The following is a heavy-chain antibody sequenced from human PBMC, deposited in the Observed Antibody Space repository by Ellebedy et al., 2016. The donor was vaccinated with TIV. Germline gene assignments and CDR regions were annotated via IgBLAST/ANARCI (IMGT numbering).Heavy chain of an antibody. CDR1: GGSFSGYY. CDR2: INHSGST. Sequence: GSLRLXXAVYGGSFSGYYWSWIRQPPGKGLEWIGEINHSGSTYYNPSLKSRVTISVDTSKNQFSLKLSSVTAADTAVYYCARPRATYYFDYWGQGTLVTVSS. J-gene: IGHJ4*02. V-gene: IGHV4-34*01. CDR3: ARPRATYYFDY.